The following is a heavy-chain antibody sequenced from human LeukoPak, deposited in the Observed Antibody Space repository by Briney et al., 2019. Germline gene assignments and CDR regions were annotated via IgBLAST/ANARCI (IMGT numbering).Heavy chain of an antibody. CDR3: ARGDRWELRSGQSY. Sequence: GASVKVSCKASGGTFSSYAISWVRQAPGQGLEWMGGIIPIFGTANYAQKFQGRVTITADKSTSTAYMELSSLRSEDTAVYYCARGDRWELRSGQSYWGQGTLVTVSS. V-gene: IGHV1-69*06. J-gene: IGHJ4*02. CDR2: IIPIFGTA. D-gene: IGHD1-26*01. CDR1: GGTFSSYA.